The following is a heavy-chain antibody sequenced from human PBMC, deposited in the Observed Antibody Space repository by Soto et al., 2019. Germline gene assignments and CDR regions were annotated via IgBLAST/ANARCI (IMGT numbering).Heavy chain of an antibody. CDR1: GFTFANAW. V-gene: IGHV3-23*01. J-gene: IGHJ4*02. Sequence: GGSLRLSCAASGFTFANAWMSWVRQAPRKGLEWVSAISGSGGSTYYADSVKGRFTISRDNSKNTLYLQMNSLRAEDTAVYYCAKDSYSSGWYDYWGQGTLVTVSS. CDR2: ISGSGGST. D-gene: IGHD6-19*01. CDR3: AKDSYSSGWYDY.